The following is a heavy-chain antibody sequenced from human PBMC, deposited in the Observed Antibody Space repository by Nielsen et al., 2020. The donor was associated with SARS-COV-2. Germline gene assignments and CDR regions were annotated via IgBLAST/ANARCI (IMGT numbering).Heavy chain of an antibody. CDR1: GGSFSGYY. D-gene: IGHD3-16*01. CDR3: ARGEGDSGMDV. V-gene: IGHV4-34*09. CDR2: INHSGST. J-gene: IGHJ6*02. Sequence: SETLSLTCAVYGGSFSGYYWSWIRQPPGKGLEWIGEINHSGSTNYNPSLKSRVTISVDTSKNQFSLKLSSVTAADTAVYYCARGEGDSGMDVWGQGTTVTVSS.